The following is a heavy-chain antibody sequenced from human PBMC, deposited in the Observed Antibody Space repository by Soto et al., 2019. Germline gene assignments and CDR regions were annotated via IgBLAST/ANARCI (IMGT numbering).Heavy chain of an antibody. CDR2: ISGSGGST. D-gene: IGHD3-3*01. J-gene: IGHJ4*02. CDR3: AKDLSPSYDFWSGYPVGYYFDY. CDR1: GFTFSSYA. V-gene: IGHV3-23*01. Sequence: PGGSLRLSCAASGFTFSSYAMSWVRQAPGKGLEWVSAISGSGGSTYYADSVKGRFTISRDNSKNTLYLQMNSLRAEDTAVYYCAKDLSPSYDFWSGYPVGYYFDYWGQGTLVTVSS.